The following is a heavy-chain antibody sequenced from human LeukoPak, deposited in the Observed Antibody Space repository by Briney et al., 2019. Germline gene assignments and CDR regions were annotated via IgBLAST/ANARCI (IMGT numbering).Heavy chain of an antibody. CDR1: GFTFSSYS. Sequence: PGGSLRLSCAASGFTFSSYSMNWVRQAPGKGLEWVSSISSSSSYIYYADSVKGRFTISRDNAKNTLYLQMHSLRAEDTAVYYCARERDGSGSYGVLDYWGQGTLVTVSS. CDR2: ISSSSSYI. V-gene: IGHV3-21*01. CDR3: ARERDGSGSYGVLDY. J-gene: IGHJ4*02. D-gene: IGHD3-10*01.